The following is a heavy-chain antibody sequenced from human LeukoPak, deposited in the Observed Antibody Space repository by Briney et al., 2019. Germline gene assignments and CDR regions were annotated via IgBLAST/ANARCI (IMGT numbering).Heavy chain of an antibody. CDR2: ISYDGTNK. CDR3: AKDQYGEAFDI. J-gene: IGHJ3*02. V-gene: IGHV3-30-3*01. Sequence: GGSLRLSCAASGFTFTNYALHWVRQAPGKGLEWVAVISYDGTNKYYADSVKGRFTISRDNSKNTLYLQMNSLRAEDTAVYYCAKDQYGEAFDIWGPGTMVTVSS. CDR1: GFTFTNYA. D-gene: IGHD4-17*01.